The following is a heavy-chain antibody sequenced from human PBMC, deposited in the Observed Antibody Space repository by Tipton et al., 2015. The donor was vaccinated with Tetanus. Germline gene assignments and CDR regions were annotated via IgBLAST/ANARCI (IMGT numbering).Heavy chain of an antibody. V-gene: IGHV4-39*07. CDR1: GGSISGSEYY. CDR2: IYVSGTT. D-gene: IGHD3-10*01. CDR3: ARGGDPYRGQYWYFDL. Sequence: GLVKPSETLSLTCTVSGGSISGSEYYWGWIRQPPGKGLEWIGSIYVSGTTYYFPSLKSRVTISVDTSKNQFSLTLSSVTADDTAVYYCARGGDPYRGQYWYFDLWGRGSLVTVSS. J-gene: IGHJ2*01.